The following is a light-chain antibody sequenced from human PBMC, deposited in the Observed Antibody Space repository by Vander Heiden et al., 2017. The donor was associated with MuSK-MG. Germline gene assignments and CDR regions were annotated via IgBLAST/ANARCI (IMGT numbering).Light chain of an antibody. CDR1: PGISSY. J-gene: IGKJ2*01. V-gene: IGKV1-8*01. CDR3: LQDDSYPYT. CDR2: AAS. Sequence: AIRMTQSPSSFSASTGDRVTITCRASPGISSYLAWYQQKPGKAPKLLIYAASTLQSGVPSRFSGSGSGTDFTLTISCLQSEDFATYYCLQDDSYPYTFGQGTKLEMK.